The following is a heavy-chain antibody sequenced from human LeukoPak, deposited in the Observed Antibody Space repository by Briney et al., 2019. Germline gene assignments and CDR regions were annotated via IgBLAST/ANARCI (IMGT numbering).Heavy chain of an antibody. V-gene: IGHV1-18*01. CDR3: ARSDLGTITAGPFHY. CDR1: GYTFSNYG. D-gene: IGHD5-12*01. CDR2: ISGYQGST. Sequence: ASVKVSCRASGYTFSNYGIAWVRQAPGQRLEWMGWISGYQGSTKYAQNFQGRVTMTIDRSTSTAHMDLRSLRSDDTAMYFCARSDLGTITAGPFHYWGQGTLVAVSS. J-gene: IGHJ4*02.